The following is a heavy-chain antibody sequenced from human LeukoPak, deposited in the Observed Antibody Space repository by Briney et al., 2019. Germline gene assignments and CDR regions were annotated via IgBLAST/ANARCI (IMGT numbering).Heavy chain of an antibody. J-gene: IGHJ4*02. CDR1: GISFGTYD. CDR3: AKEGYDSSGYLWYFDY. CDR2: TAHNGDT. D-gene: IGHD3-22*01. Sequence: GGSLRLSCAASGISFGTYDMSWVRQAPGKGLEWVSATAHNGDTYYADSVKGRFTVSRDNSKNTLYLQMNSLRAEDTAVYYCAKEGYDSSGYLWYFDYWGQGTLVTVSS. V-gene: IGHV3-23*01.